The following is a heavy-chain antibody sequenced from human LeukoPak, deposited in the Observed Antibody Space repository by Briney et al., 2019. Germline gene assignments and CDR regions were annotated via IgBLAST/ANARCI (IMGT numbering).Heavy chain of an antibody. Sequence: SETLPHTRTVSGGSISSDQWNWIRQPPGKGLEWIGCIFYSGRTYYNPSLKSRVTISVDLSKGQFSLRLTSVTAADTAVYYCAMKHDFEIW. D-gene: IGHD2-21*01. V-gene: IGHV4-59*01. CDR1: GGSISSDQ. J-gene: IGHJ3*02. CDR2: IFYSGRT. CDR3: AMKHDFEI.